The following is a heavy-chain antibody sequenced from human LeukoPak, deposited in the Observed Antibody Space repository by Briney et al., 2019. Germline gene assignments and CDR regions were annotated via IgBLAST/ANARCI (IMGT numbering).Heavy chain of an antibody. CDR2: IIPIFGIA. D-gene: IGHD3-22*01. CDR3: ARASEPTYYYDSSGYYYGDPHDY. J-gene: IGHJ4*02. V-gene: IGHV1-69*04. Sequence: SVKVSCKASGGTFSSYAISWVRQAPGQGLEWMGRIIPIFGIANYAQKFQGRVTITADKSTSTAYMELSSLRSEDTAVYYCARASEPTYYYDSSGYYYGDPHDYWGQGTLVTASS. CDR1: GGTFSSYA.